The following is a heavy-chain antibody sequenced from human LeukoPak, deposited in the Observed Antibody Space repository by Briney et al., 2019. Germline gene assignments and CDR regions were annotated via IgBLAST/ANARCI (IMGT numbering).Heavy chain of an antibody. CDR2: IYYSGST. CDR1: GGSISSSSYY. Sequence: PSETLSLTCTVSGGSISSSSYYWGWIRQPPGKGLEWIGSIYYSGSTYYNPSLKSRVTISVDTSKNQFSLKLSSVTAADTAVYYCARHSRSGSYGYYYGMDVWGQGTTVTVSS. J-gene: IGHJ6*02. CDR3: ARHSRSGSYGYYYGMDV. D-gene: IGHD3-10*01. V-gene: IGHV4-39*01.